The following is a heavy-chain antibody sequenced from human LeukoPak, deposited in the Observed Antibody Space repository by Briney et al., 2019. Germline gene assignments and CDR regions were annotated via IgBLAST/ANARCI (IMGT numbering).Heavy chain of an antibody. D-gene: IGHD3-10*01. CDR3: ARDTGDGENWFDP. CDR2: INANTGGT. CDR1: GYTFTGYY. V-gene: IGHV1-2*02. Sequence: ASVKVSCKASGYTFTGYYLHWVRQAPGQGLEWMGWINANTGGTNYAQKFQGRVTMTRDTSISTAYMELSSLRSEDTAVYYCARDTGDGENWFDPWGQGTLVTVSS. J-gene: IGHJ5*02.